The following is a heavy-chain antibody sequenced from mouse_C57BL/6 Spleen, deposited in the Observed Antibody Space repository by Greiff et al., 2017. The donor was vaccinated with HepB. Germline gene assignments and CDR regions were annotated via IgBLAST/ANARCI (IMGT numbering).Heavy chain of an antibody. J-gene: IGHJ3*01. CDR2: ISSGGSYT. Sequence: EVHLVESGGDLVKPGGSLKLSCAASGFTFSSYGMSWVRQTPDKRLEWVATISSGGSYTYYPDSVKGRFTISRDNAKNTLYLQMSSLKSEDTAMYYCARQSGYGGGFAYWGQGTLVTVSA. V-gene: IGHV5-6*01. D-gene: IGHD2-2*01. CDR3: ARQSGYGGGFAY. CDR1: GFTFSSYG.